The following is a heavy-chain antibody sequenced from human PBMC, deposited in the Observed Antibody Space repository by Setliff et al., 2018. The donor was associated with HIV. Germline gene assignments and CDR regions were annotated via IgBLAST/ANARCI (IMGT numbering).Heavy chain of an antibody. Sequence: SETLSLTCTVSGVSVSSGGYYWSWIRQHPGKGLEWIGYVYYTGTSYFNPSLQSRITISVDTSKNHFSLKLGFVTAADTAAYYCARGESTTWDLAEYFQHWGHGTLVTVSS. D-gene: IGHD2-2*01. CDR1: GVSVSSGGYY. J-gene: IGHJ1*01. V-gene: IGHV4-31*03. CDR3: ARGESTTWDLAEYFQH. CDR2: VYYTGTS.